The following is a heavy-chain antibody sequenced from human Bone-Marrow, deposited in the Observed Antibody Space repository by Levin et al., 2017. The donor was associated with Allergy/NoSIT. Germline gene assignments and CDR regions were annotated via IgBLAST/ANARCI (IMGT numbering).Heavy chain of an antibody. Sequence: GESLKISCAASGFTFSAYGMHWVRQAPGRGLEWVAVISYDESHKYYADSVKGRFTISRDNSKNTLYLQMYSLRAEDTAVYYCTRDRGEWGQFYFDYWGQGTLVTVSS. CDR1: GFTFSAYG. J-gene: IGHJ4*02. CDR3: TRDRGEWGQFYFDY. V-gene: IGHV3-33*05. CDR2: ISYDESHK. D-gene: IGHD1-26*01.